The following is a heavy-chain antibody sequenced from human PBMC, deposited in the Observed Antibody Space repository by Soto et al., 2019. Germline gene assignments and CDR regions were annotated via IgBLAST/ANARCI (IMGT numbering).Heavy chain of an antibody. CDR1: GGSISSYY. Sequence: PSETLSLTCTVSGGSISSYYWSWIRQPPGKGLEWIGYIYYSRSTNYNPSLKSRVTISVDTSKNQFSLKLSSVAAADTAVYYCARDRRLEYCSGGSCYGGAIDLWGRGTLVTVSS. D-gene: IGHD2-15*01. V-gene: IGHV4-59*01. CDR3: ARDRRLEYCSGGSCYGGAIDL. J-gene: IGHJ2*01. CDR2: IYYSRST.